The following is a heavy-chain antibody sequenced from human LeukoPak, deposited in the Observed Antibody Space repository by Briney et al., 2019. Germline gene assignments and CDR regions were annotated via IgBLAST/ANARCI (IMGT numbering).Heavy chain of an antibody. V-gene: IGHV4-4*07. CDR2: IYTSGST. CDR1: GGSISTYY. Sequence: PSETLSLTCTVSGGSISTYYWSWTRQPAGKGLEWIGRIYTSGSTDYNPSLKSRVTMSVDTSKNQFSLRLSSVTAADTAVYYCARGGYYYSPGRYFDYWGQGTLVTVSS. D-gene: IGHD3-22*01. CDR3: ARGGYYYSPGRYFDY. J-gene: IGHJ4*02.